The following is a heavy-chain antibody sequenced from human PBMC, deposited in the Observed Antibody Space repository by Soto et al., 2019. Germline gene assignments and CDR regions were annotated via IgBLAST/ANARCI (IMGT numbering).Heavy chain of an antibody. V-gene: IGHV5-51*01. J-gene: IGHJ6*02. CDR2: IYPGDSDT. D-gene: IGHD2-2*01. CDR1: GYSFTSYW. CDR3: ARRRYCSSTSCYGYYYYGMDV. Sequence: PGESLKISCKGSGYSFTSYWIGWVRQMPGKGLGWMGIIYPGDSDTRYSPSFQGQVTISADKSISTAYLQWSSLKASDTAMYYCARRRYCSSTSCYGYYYYGMDVWGQGTTVTVSS.